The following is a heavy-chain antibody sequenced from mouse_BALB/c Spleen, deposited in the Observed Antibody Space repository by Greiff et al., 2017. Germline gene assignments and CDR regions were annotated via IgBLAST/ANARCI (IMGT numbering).Heavy chain of an antibody. D-gene: IGHD2-3*01. CDR1: GYTFSSYW. V-gene: IGHV1-9*01. CDR3: ARRGVIYDGYFFAY. J-gene: IGHJ3*01. CDR2: ILPGSGST. Sequence: VQLQQSGAELMKPGASVKISCKATGYTFSSYWIEWVKQRPGHGLEWIGEILPGSGSTNYNEEFKGKATFTADTSSNTAYMQLSSLTSEDSAVYYCARRGVIYDGYFFAYWGQGTLVTVSA.